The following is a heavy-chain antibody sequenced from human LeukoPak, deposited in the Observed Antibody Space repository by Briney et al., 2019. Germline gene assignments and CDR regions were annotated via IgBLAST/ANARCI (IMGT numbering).Heavy chain of an antibody. J-gene: IGHJ4*02. D-gene: IGHD5-12*01. CDR3: ASGYTGYDSPFDY. CDR1: GGSISSGGYY. Sequence: SETLSLTCTVSGGSISSGGYYWSWIRQHPGKGLEWIGYIYYSGSTYYNPSLKSRVTISVDTSKNQFSLKLSSVTAADTAVYYCASGYTGYDSPFDYWGQGTLVTVSS. V-gene: IGHV4-31*03. CDR2: IYYSGST.